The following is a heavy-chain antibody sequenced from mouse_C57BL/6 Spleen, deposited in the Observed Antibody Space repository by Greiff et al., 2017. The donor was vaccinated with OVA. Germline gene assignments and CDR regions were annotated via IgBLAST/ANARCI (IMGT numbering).Heavy chain of an antibody. CDR2: FHPSDSDT. V-gene: IGHV1-74*01. CDR1: VYTFTSYW. D-gene: IGHD1-1*01. Sequence: QVQLQQPGAELVKPGASVKVSCKASVYTFTSYWMHWVKQRPGQGLEWIGRFHPSDSDTNYNQKFKGKATLTVDKSSSTAYMQLRSLTSEDSAVYYCAIVRYYYDSSYDYFDYWGQGTTLTVSS. J-gene: IGHJ2*01. CDR3: AIVRYYYDSSYDYFDY.